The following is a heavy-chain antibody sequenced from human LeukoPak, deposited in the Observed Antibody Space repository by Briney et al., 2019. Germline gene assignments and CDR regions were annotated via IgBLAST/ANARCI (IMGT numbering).Heavy chain of an antibody. V-gene: IGHV1-2*02. D-gene: IGHD6-19*01. CDR3: ARDSSGWDY. CDR2: INPNSGRT. J-gene: IGHJ4*02. Sequence: ASVNVSCKASGYTFTGYYMHWVRQPPGQGLEWMGWINPNSGRTNYAQQFQGRVTMTRDTSISTAYMELSRLRSDDTAVYYCARDSSGWDYWGQGTLVTVSS. CDR1: GYTFTGYY.